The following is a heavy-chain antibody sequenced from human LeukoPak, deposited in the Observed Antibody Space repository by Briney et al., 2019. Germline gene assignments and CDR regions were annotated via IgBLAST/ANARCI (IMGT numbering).Heavy chain of an antibody. V-gene: IGHV1-2*02. CDR2: INPNSGGT. CDR1: GYTFTGYY. J-gene: IGHJ3*02. CDR3: ARAAVLRYFDWPITDAFDI. Sequence: GASVKVSCKASGYTFTGYYMHWVRQAPGQGLEWMGWINPNSGGTNYAQKFQGRVTMTRDTSISTAYMELSRLRSDDTAVRYCARAAVLRYFDWPITDAFDIWGQGTMVTVSS. D-gene: IGHD3-9*01.